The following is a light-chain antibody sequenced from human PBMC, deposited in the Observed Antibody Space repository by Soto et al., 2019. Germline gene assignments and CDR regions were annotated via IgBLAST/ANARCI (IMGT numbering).Light chain of an antibody. Sequence: EIVMTQSPVTPSVSPWERATLSCRASQSVSRYLAWYQQKPGQAPRLLIYDASTRATGIPVRFSGSGSGTEFTLTISSLQSEDFGVYYCQQNKEWPGTFGQGTKVDIK. CDR1: QSVSRY. J-gene: IGKJ1*01. CDR2: DAS. V-gene: IGKV3-15*01. CDR3: QQNKEWPGT.